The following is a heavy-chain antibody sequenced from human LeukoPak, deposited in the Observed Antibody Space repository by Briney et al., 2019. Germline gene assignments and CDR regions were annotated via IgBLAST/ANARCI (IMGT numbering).Heavy chain of an antibody. CDR1: GYTFTSYA. CDR3: ARGRIVGPTGGFDY. J-gene: IGHJ4*02. D-gene: IGHD1-26*01. V-gene: IGHV1-18*01. Sequence: ASVKVSCKASGYTFTSYAMHWVRQAPGQGLEWMGWISAYNGNTNYAQKLQGRVTMTTVTSTSTAYVELRSLRSDDTAVYYCARGRIVGPTGGFDYWGQGTLVTVSS. CDR2: ISAYNGNT.